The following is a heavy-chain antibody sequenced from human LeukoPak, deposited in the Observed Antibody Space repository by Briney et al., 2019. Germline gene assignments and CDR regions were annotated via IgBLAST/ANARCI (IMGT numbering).Heavy chain of an antibody. Sequence: ASVKVSCKASGYTVASYGISWVRQASGQGLEWMGWVSAYNGNTNYAQNLQGRVTMTTDTSTSTAYMELRSLRSDDTAVYYCALMPDYYVSSSQAAYWGQGTLVTVSS. CDR3: ALMPDYYVSSSQAAY. D-gene: IGHD3-22*01. CDR2: VSAYNGNT. V-gene: IGHV1-18*01. CDR1: GYTVASYG. J-gene: IGHJ4*02.